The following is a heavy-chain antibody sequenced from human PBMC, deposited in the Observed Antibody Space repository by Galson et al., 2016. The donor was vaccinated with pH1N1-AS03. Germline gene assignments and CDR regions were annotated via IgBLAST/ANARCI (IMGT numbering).Heavy chain of an antibody. CDR2: IYWDDDK. CDR1: GFSLSTSGVG. J-gene: IGHJ5*02. V-gene: IGHV2-5*02. Sequence: PALVKPTQTLTLTCTFSGFSLSTSGVGVGWIRRPPGKALEWLALIYWDDDKRYSPSLTSRLTITKDTSKNQVVLTMTNMDPVDTATYYRVHRHGYYGSGSYGEFDPWGQGMLVTVSS. CDR3: VHRHGYYGSGSYGEFDP. D-gene: IGHD3-10*01.